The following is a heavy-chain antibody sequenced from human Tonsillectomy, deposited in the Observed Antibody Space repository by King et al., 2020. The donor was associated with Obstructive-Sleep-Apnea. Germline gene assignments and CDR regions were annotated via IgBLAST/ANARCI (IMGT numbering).Heavy chain of an antibody. Sequence: LQLQESGPGLVKPSETLSLTCTVSGGSISSSSYYWGWIRQPPGKGLEWIGSIYYSGSTYYNPSLKSRVTISVDTSKNQFSLKLSSVTAADTAVYYCARREVRRYFDYWGQGTLVTVSS. CDR2: IYYSGST. J-gene: IGHJ4*02. D-gene: IGHD2-21*01. CDR3: ARREVRRYFDY. V-gene: IGHV4-39*01. CDR1: GGSISSSSYY.